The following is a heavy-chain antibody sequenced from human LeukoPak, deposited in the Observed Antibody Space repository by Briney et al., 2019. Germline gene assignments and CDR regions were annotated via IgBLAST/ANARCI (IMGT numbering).Heavy chain of an antibody. Sequence: GGSLRLSCAASGFTFSSYGMHWVRQAPGKGLEWVAVISYDGSNKYYADSVKGRFTISRDNSKNTLYLQMNSLRAEDTAVYYCAKDTVIGVAAPFDYWGQGTLVTVSS. D-gene: IGHD6-19*01. CDR2: ISYDGSNK. CDR3: AKDTVIGVAAPFDY. V-gene: IGHV3-30*18. J-gene: IGHJ4*02. CDR1: GFTFSSYG.